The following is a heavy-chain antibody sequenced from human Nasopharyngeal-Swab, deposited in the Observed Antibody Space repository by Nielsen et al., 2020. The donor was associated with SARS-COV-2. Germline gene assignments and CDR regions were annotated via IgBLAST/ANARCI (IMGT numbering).Heavy chain of an antibody. CDR3: ARPDSSSSVFDY. CDR1: GYTFTSYY. Sequence: ASVKVSCKASGYTFTSYYMHWVRQAPGQGLEWMGRINPNSGGTNYAQKFQGRVTMTRDTSISTAYMELSRLRSDDTAVYYCARPDSSSSVFDYWGQGTLVTVSS. J-gene: IGHJ4*02. V-gene: IGHV1-2*06. CDR2: INPNSGGT. D-gene: IGHD6-6*01.